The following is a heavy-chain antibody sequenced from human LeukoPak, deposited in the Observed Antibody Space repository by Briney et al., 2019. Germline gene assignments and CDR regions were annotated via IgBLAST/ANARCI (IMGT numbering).Heavy chain of an antibody. CDR2: INSDGSRT. J-gene: IGHJ3*02. CDR1: GFTFKNYW. CDR3: ASLFLCYGCSSSSDSFDI. V-gene: IGHV3-74*03. Sequence: GSLRLSCAASGFTFKNYWMHWVRQAPGKGLVWVSRINSDGSRTTYADSVKGRFTISRDNAKNTLYLLMNSLRAEDTAVYYCASLFLCYGCSSSSDSFDIWGQGTMVTVSS. D-gene: IGHD6-6*01.